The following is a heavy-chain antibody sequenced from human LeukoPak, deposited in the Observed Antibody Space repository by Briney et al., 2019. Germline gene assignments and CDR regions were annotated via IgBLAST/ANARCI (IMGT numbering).Heavy chain of an antibody. J-gene: IGHJ4*02. CDR2: IWSDGSNK. D-gene: IGHD3-10*01. Sequence: PGGSLRLSCAASGFTFSYYAIHWVRLAPGKGLEWVALIWSDGSNKYYADSVKGRITISRDNSKNTVYLQMNSLGAEDTAVYYCARELFSSGSCPDGWGQGTLVTVSS. V-gene: IGHV3-33*01. CDR3: ARELFSSGSCPDG. CDR1: GFTFSYYA.